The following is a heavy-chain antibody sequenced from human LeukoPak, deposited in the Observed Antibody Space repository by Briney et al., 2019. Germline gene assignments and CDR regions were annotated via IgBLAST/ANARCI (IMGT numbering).Heavy chain of an antibody. CDR2: IYYSGST. D-gene: IGHD3-22*01. J-gene: IGHJ3*02. CDR3: ARQGSSGDAFDI. Sequence: SETLSLTCTVSGGSISSSSYYWGWIRQPPGKGLEWIGYIYYSGSTNYNPSLKSRVTISVDTSKNQFSLKLSSVTAADTAVYYCARQGSSGDAFDIWGQGTMVTVSS. CDR1: GGSISSSSYY. V-gene: IGHV4-61*05.